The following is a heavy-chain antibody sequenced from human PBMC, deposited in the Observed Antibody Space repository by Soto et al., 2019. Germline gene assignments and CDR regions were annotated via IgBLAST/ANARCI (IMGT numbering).Heavy chain of an antibody. D-gene: IGHD6-19*01. CDR3: ANKQRSIGWYADY. CDR1: GFTFSSYG. Sequence: EVQLLESGGGLVQPGGSLRLSCVASGFTFSSYGMTWVRQATGKGLEWVTAISGSGDSTYYADSVKGRFTISRDNSKNTLYLQMDSLRAEDTAVYYCANKQRSIGWYADYWGQGTLVTVSS. CDR2: ISGSGDST. J-gene: IGHJ4*02. V-gene: IGHV3-23*01.